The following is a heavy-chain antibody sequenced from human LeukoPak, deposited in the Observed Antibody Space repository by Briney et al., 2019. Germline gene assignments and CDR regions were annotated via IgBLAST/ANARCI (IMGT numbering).Heavy chain of an antibody. V-gene: IGHV4-61*09. J-gene: IGHJ6*03. CDR1: GASISSTSYC. CDR2: IHTSGST. Sequence: SPSETLSLTCTVSGASISSTSYCWGWIRQPAGKGLEWIGHIHTSGSTNYNPSLKSRVTISVDTSKNQFSLKLSSVTAADTAVYYCARDWGELLWFGELPYYYYYMDVWGKGTTVTVSS. CDR3: ARDWGELLWFGELPYYYYYMDV. D-gene: IGHD3-10*01.